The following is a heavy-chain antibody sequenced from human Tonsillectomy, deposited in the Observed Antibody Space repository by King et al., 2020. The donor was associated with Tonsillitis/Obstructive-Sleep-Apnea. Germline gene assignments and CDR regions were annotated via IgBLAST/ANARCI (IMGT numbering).Heavy chain of an antibody. CDR1: GYTFTSYY. Sequence: VQLVESGAEVKKPGASVKVSCKASGYTFTSYYMHWVRQAPGQGLEWMGIINPSGGSTNYAQKFQGRVTMTRDTSTSTVYMELSSLRSEDTAVYYCARDHRGSDYGDYAGYFDFWGQGTLVTVSS. CDR3: ARDHRGSDYGDYAGYFDF. V-gene: IGHV1-46*01. CDR2: INPSGGST. D-gene: IGHD4-17*01. J-gene: IGHJ4*02.